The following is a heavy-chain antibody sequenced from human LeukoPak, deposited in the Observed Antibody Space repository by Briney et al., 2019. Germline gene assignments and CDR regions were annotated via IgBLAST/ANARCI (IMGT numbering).Heavy chain of an antibody. CDR1: GFTFSSYS. J-gene: IGHJ4*02. Sequence: GGSLRLSCAASGFTFSSYSMNWVRQAPGKGLEWVSSISSSSSYIYYADSAKGRFTISRDNAKNSLYLQMNSLRAEDTAVYYCARDNQESWFGELFQIPSANYFDYWGQGTLVTVSS. CDR3: ARDNQESWFGELFQIPSANYFDY. CDR2: ISSSSSYI. V-gene: IGHV3-21*01. D-gene: IGHD3-10*01.